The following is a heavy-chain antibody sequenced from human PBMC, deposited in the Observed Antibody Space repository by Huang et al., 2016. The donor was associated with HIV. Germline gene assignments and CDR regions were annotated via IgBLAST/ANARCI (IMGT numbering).Heavy chain of an antibody. CDR3: ARDLWLRDLYYYYYMDV. Sequence: QVQLVESGGGVVQPGRSLRLSCAASRFTFSNYAMHWVRQATGKGLEWVGVISYDGSNKYYADSVKGRLNISRDNSKNTRYLQMNSLRAEDTAVYYCARDLWLRDLYYYYYMDVWGKGTTVTVSS. CDR1: RFTFSNYA. D-gene: IGHD5-12*01. J-gene: IGHJ6*03. V-gene: IGHV3-30-3*01. CDR2: ISYDGSNK.